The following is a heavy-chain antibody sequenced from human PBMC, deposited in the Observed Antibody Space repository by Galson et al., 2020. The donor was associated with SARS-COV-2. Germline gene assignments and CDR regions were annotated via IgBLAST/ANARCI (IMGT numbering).Heavy chain of an antibody. D-gene: IGHD3-22*01. V-gene: IGHV3-23*01. CDR3: AKDDLYYYDSSGYSPHRPRIDY. Sequence: GESLKISCAASGFTFSSYAMSWVRQAPGKGLEWVSAISGSGGSTYYADSVKGRFTISRDNSKNTLYLQMNSLRAEDTAVYYCAKDDLYYYDSSGYSPHRPRIDYWGQGTLVTVSS. CDR2: ISGSGGST. CDR1: GFTFSSYA. J-gene: IGHJ4*02.